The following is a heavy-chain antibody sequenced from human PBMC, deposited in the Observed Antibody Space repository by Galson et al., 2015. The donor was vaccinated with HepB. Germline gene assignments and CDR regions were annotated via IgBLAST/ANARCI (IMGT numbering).Heavy chain of an antibody. J-gene: IGHJ5*02. V-gene: IGHV3-74*03. CDR2: INFDGSST. CDR1: GFSFSNYW. Sequence: SLRLSCAASGFSFSNYWMHWVRQAPGKGLVWVSRINFDGSSTTYAHSVKGRFTISRDNAKNTLYLQLNSLRAEDTALYYCTRSADTVGVPVAVADNWFDPWGQGTLVIVSP. CDR3: TRSADTVGVPVAVADNWFDP. D-gene: IGHD2-2*01.